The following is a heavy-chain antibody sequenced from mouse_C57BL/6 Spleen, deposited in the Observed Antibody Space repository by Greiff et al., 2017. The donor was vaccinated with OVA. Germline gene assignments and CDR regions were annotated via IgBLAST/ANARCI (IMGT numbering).Heavy chain of an antibody. V-gene: IGHV1-18*01. CDR2: INPNNGGT. Sequence: EVQLQQSGPELVKPGASVKTPCKASGYTFTDYNMDWVKQSHGKSLEWIGDINPNNGGTIYNQKFKGKATLTVDKSSSTAYMELRSLTSEDTAVYYCARRGDWDVDYYAMDYWGQGTSVTVSS. CDR3: ARRGDWDVDYYAMDY. CDR1: GYTFTDYN. J-gene: IGHJ4*01. D-gene: IGHD4-1*01.